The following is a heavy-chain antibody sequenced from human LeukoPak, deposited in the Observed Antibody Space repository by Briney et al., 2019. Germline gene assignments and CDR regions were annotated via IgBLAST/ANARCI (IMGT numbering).Heavy chain of an antibody. CDR2: VSFDGYNK. CDR3: AKTQRLIDFFDS. Sequence: PGGSLRLSCVGTGFTFNSYGMLWVRQAPGKGLEWVAVVSFDGYNKYYADSVKGRFTISRDNSGRSVHLQMNSLTSEDTAVYFCAKTQRLIDFFDSWGQGILVTVSP. V-gene: IGHV3-30*18. CDR1: GFTFNSYG. J-gene: IGHJ4*02. D-gene: IGHD1-1*01.